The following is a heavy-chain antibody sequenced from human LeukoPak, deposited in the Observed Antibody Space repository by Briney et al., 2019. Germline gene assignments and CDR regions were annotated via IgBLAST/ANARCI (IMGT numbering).Heavy chain of an antibody. J-gene: IGHJ4*02. CDR3: ASLYNSSGYYIDY. CDR2: IYSSGST. Sequence: PSETLSLTCTVSGGSISNYYWTWIRQPAGKGLDWIGRIYSSGSTDYNPSLKSRVTMSVDTSKNQFSLNLSSVTAADTAVYYCASLYNSSGYYIDYWGQGTLVTVSS. D-gene: IGHD3-22*01. V-gene: IGHV4-4*07. CDR1: GGSISNYY.